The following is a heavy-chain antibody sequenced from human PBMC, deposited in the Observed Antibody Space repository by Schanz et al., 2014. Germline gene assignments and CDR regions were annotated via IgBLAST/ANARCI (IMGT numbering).Heavy chain of an antibody. V-gene: IGHV3-53*01. Sequence: EVKLVASGGGLVQPGGSLRLSCAASGFAVDNYYMSCVRQAPGRGLEWVSIIFTDGRTYYADSVKGRFTISRDNAENTLFLQMNSLRAEDTAVYYCARKVVATIGGYYDNWGQGTLVIVSS. CDR2: IFTDGRT. J-gene: IGHJ4*02. CDR1: GFAVDNYY. CDR3: ARKVVATIGGYYDN. D-gene: IGHD5-12*01.